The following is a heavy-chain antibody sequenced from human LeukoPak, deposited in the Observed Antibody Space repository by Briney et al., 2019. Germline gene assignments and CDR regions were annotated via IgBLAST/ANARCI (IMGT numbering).Heavy chain of an antibody. Sequence: SETRSLTCTVSGGSISSYYWSWIRQPAGKGLEWIGRIYTSGSTNYNPSLKSRVTMSVDTSKNQFSLKLSSVTAADTAVYYCARGVALVPDYYYYGMDVWGQGTTVIVSS. D-gene: IGHD6-13*01. CDR3: ARGVALVPDYYYYGMDV. CDR1: GGSISSYY. CDR2: IYTSGST. J-gene: IGHJ6*02. V-gene: IGHV4-4*07.